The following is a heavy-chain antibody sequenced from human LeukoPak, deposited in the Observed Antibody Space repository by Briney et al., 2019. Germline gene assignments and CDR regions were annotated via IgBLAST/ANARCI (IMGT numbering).Heavy chain of an antibody. J-gene: IGHJ4*02. Sequence: QPGGSLRLSCAASGFTFSSYGMHWVRQAPGKGLEWVAVISYDGSNKYYADSVKGRFTISRDNSKNTLYLQMNSLRAEDTAVYYCARAMVTKGDYFDYWGQGTLDTVSS. V-gene: IGHV3-30*19. CDR2: ISYDGSNK. CDR1: GFTFSSYG. D-gene: IGHD2-8*01. CDR3: ARAMVTKGDYFDY.